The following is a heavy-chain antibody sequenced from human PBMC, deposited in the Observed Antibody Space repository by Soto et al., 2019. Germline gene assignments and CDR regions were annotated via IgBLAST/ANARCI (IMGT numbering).Heavy chain of an antibody. J-gene: IGHJ4*02. CDR2: ISAYNGNT. CDR1: GYTFTSYG. Sequence: QVQLVQSGAEVKKPGASVKVSCKASGYTFTSYGISWVRQAPGQGLEWMGWISAYNGNTNYAQKLQGRVTMTTDTSXXTAYMELRSLRSDDTAVYYCARDTVTMVRGALIDYWGQGTLVTVSS. D-gene: IGHD3-10*01. CDR3: ARDTVTMVRGALIDY. V-gene: IGHV1-18*01.